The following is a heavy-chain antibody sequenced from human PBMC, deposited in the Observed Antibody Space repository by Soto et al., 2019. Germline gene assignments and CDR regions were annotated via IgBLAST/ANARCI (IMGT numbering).Heavy chain of an antibody. V-gene: IGHV1-58*01. Sequence: SVKVSCKASGFTFTSYAVHWVRQAPGQGLEWIGWIVVGSGNTNYAQKFQGRVTITADMSTSTAYMELSSLRSEDTAVYYCADASPSIVPLPADYYYYGMDVWGQGTTVTVSS. D-gene: IGHD6-6*01. CDR3: ADASPSIVPLPADYYYYGMDV. CDR1: GFTFTSYA. CDR2: IVVGSGNT. J-gene: IGHJ6*02.